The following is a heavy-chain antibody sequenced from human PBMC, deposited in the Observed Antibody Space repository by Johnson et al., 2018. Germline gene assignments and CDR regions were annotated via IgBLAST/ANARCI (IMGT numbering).Heavy chain of an antibody. Sequence: VQLVESGGGLVQPGGSLKLSCAASGFAFRGSTIHWVRQASGKGLEWVGRIRSKTHHYATEFAASVRGRFAISSDDSKNTAYLEMNSLKIEDPAVYYCAGTPLDGMDVWGQGTTGTVSS. D-gene: IGHD1-1*01. CDR2: IRSKTHHYAT. CDR1: GFAFRGST. V-gene: IGHV3-73*01. CDR3: AGTPLDGMDV. J-gene: IGHJ6*02.